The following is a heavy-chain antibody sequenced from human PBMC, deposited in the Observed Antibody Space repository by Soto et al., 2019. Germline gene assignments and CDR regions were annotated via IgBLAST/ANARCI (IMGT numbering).Heavy chain of an antibody. CDR2: ISAYNGNT. J-gene: IGHJ4*02. Sequence: ASVKVSCKASGYTFTSYGISWVRQAPGQGLEWMRWISAYNGNTNYAQKLQGRVTMTTDTSTSTAYMELRSLRSDDTAVYYCARDPALEYDSSGYYYGGFDYWGQGTLVTVSS. CDR3: ARDPALEYDSSGYYYGGFDY. V-gene: IGHV1-18*01. D-gene: IGHD3-22*01. CDR1: GYTFTSYG.